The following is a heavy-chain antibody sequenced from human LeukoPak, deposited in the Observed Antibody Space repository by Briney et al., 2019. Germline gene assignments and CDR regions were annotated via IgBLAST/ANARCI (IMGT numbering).Heavy chain of an antibody. J-gene: IGHJ4*02. CDR2: ISGSGGST. Sequence: PGGSLRLSCAASGFTFSSYAMSWVRQAPGKGLEWVSAISGSGGSTYYADSVKGRFTISRDNSKNTLYLQMNSLRAEDTAVYYCAKTQGGRSIVMVVAAVYDYWGQGTLVTVSS. D-gene: IGHD2-15*01. CDR3: AKTQGGRSIVMVVAAVYDY. CDR1: GFTFSSYA. V-gene: IGHV3-23*01.